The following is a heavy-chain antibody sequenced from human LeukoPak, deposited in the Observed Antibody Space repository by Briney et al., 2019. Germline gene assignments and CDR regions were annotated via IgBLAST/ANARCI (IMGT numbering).Heavy chain of an antibody. V-gene: IGHV3-53*01. Sequence: GGSLRLSCAASGLTVSSNYMSWVRQAPGKGLECVSIIYSGGRTYYADSVKGRFTISRDNSKNTLYLQMNSLRGEDTAVYYCARVPHYHYVMDVWGKGTTVTVSS. CDR3: ARVPHYHYVMDV. J-gene: IGHJ6*04. CDR1: GLTVSSNY. CDR2: IYSGGRT.